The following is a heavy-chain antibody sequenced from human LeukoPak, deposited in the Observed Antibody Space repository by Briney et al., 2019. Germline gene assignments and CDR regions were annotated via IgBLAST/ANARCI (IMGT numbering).Heavy chain of an antibody. Sequence: SETLSLTCAVYGGSFSGYYWGWIRQPPGKGLEWIGSIYYSGSTYYNPSLKSRVTISVDTSKNQFSLKLSSVTAADTAVYYCARVGSGQEQEPYYYYYYYMDVWGKGTTVTVSS. D-gene: IGHD1-14*01. CDR3: ARVGSGQEQEPYYYYYYYMDV. CDR1: GGSFSGYY. CDR2: IYYSGST. V-gene: IGHV4-39*01. J-gene: IGHJ6*03.